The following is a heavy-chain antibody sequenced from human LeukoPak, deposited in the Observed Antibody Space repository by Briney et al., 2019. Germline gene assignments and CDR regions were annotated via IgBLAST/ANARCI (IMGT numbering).Heavy chain of an antibody. D-gene: IGHD5-18*01. CDR3: AKDLGVDTAMADALGAFDI. Sequence: PGGSLRLSCAASGFTFSSYAMHWVRQAPGKGLEWVAVISYDGSNKYYADSVKGRFTISRDNFKNTLYLQMNSLRAEDTAVYYCAKDLGVDTAMADALGAFDIWGQGTMVTVSS. V-gene: IGHV3-30-3*01. CDR1: GFTFSSYA. J-gene: IGHJ3*02. CDR2: ISYDGSNK.